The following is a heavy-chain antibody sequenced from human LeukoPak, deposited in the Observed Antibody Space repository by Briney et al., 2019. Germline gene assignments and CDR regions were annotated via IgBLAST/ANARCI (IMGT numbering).Heavy chain of an antibody. D-gene: IGHD3-10*01. J-gene: IGHJ5*02. Sequence: LETLPLTCTVSGGSISSYYWSWIRQPPGKGLEWIGYIYYSWGTNYNPSLKSRVTISVDTSKNQFSLKLSSVTAADTAVYYCARERSITMIRGVINGWFDPWGQGTLDTVSS. V-gene: IGHV4-59*01. CDR2: IYYSWGT. CDR3: ARERSITMIRGVINGWFDP. CDR1: GGSISSYY.